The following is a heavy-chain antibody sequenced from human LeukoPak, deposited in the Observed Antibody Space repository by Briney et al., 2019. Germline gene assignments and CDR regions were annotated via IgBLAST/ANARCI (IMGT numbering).Heavy chain of an antibody. D-gene: IGHD3-10*01. V-gene: IGHV3-23*01. J-gene: IGHJ4*02. CDR3: AKSVGSGSYYNNDC. CDR1: GFTFSSYA. Sequence: GGSLRLSCAASGFTFSSYAMTWVRQAPGQGLEWVSGITSGGGTYYADSVKGRFTIFRDNSKNTLYVQMNSLRAEDTAVYYCAKSVGSGSYYNNDCWGQGTLVTVSS. CDR2: ITSGGGT.